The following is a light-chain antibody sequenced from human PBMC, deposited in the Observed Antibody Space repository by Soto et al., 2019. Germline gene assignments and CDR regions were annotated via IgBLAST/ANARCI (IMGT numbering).Light chain of an antibody. V-gene: IGLV2-14*01. Sequence: QSVLTQPASVSGSPGQSITISCTGTGSDVGGYNYVSWYQQHPGKAPKVMIYDVSNRPSGVSNRFSCSKSGNTASLTISGLQAEDEADYYCSSYTSASTPLVFGGGTKVTVL. CDR2: DVS. CDR1: GSDVGGYNY. J-gene: IGLJ2*01. CDR3: SSYTSASTPLV.